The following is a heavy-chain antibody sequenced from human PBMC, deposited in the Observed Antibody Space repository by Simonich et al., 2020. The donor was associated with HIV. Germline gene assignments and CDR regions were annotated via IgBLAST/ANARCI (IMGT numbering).Heavy chain of an antibody. V-gene: IGHV3-21*01. Sequence: EVQLVESGGGLVKPGGSLRLSCAASGFTFSSYSMNRVRQAPGKGLEWVSSISSSSSYIYYADSGKGRFTISRDNAKNSLYLQMNSLRAEDTAVYYCARDGRKGSSTSCSDYWGQGTLVTVSS. CDR2: ISSSSSYI. CDR3: ARDGRKGSSTSCSDY. CDR1: GFTFSSYS. D-gene: IGHD2-2*01. J-gene: IGHJ4*02.